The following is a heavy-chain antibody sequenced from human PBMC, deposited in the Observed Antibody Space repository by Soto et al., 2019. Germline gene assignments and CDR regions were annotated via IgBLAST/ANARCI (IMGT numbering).Heavy chain of an antibody. J-gene: IGHJ6*02. CDR2: IYWDDDK. Sequence: PELGNATQTVTVTFTVAGVSLSTRGEVVGWIRQPPGKSLDWLALIYWDDDKRYSPSLKSRLTITKDTSKNQVVLTMTNMDPVDTATYYCAHKEEMAAAGTYYYYYGMDGWGQGTTVTVSS. CDR1: GVSLSTRGEV. D-gene: IGHD6-13*01. CDR3: AHKEEMAAAGTYYYYYGMDG. V-gene: IGHV2-5*02.